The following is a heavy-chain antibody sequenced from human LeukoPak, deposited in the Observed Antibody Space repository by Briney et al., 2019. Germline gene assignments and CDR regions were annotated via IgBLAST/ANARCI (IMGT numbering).Heavy chain of an antibody. J-gene: IGHJ6*03. CDR1: GDSINIGDYY. CDR3: ARARGDSPRIYYYMDV. V-gene: IGHV4-30-4*01. Sequence: SETLSLTCSVSGDSINIGDYYWSWIRQSPGKGLEWIGYIYYIGTAYYNPSLRSRVALSADTSKNQFSLRLNSVTVADSAVYFCARARGDSPRIYYYMDVWGKGTAVTVSS. D-gene: IGHD3-16*01. CDR2: IYYIGTA.